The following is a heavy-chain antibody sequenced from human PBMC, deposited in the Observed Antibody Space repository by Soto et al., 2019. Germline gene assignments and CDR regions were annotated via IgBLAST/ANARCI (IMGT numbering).Heavy chain of an antibody. CDR3: ARDGAANYDILTGYSSVGMDV. V-gene: IGHV1-18*01. J-gene: IGHJ6*02. D-gene: IGHD3-9*01. CDR1: GSTFNNYG. CDR2: TSASNGHT. Sequence: QVQLVQSGVEVRKPGASVKVSCRASGSTFNNYGINWVRQAPGQGLEWMGWTSASNGHTNDAQKIQGRVTMTTDTSASTAYMELRSLRSDDTAVYYCARDGAANYDILTGYSSVGMDVWGQGTSVTVSS.